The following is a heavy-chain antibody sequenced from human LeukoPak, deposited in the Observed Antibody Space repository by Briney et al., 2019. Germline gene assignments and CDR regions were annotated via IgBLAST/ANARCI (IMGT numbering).Heavy chain of an antibody. J-gene: IGHJ4*02. Sequence: GGSLRLSCAASGFTFSTYWMSWVRQAPGKGLEWVANVKQDGSEKWYVDSVKGRFTISRDNAKNSLYLQMNSLRAEDTAVYYCAKDRRYSYGYQWGQGTLVTVSS. D-gene: IGHD5-18*01. CDR2: VKQDGSEK. CDR1: GFTFSTYW. V-gene: IGHV3-7*01. CDR3: AKDRRYSYGYQ.